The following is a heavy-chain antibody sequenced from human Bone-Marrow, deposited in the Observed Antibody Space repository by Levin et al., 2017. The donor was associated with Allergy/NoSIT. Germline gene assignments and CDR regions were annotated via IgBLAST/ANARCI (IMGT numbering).Heavy chain of an antibody. CDR3: ARRRVSAAVQGYYHYMDV. CDR1: GDILTKYA. D-gene: IGHD2-15*01. V-gene: IGHV7-4-1*02. J-gene: IGHJ6*03. CDR2: INTNNGNP. Sequence: GASVKVSCKASGDILTKYALDWVRQAPGQGLEWMGWINTNNGNPTYAPGFNGRFVFSLDTSVSTAYLQISGLKAEDTASYYCARRRVSAAVQGYYHYMDVWGKGTTVTVSS.